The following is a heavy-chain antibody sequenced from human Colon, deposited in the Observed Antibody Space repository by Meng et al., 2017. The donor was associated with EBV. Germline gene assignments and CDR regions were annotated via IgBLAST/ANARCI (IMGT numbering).Heavy chain of an antibody. D-gene: IGHD3-10*01. J-gene: IGHJ5*02. V-gene: IGHV4-4*02. CDR3: ASSDYYGSGSYYP. Sequence: VRLLESGPGLVKPSGTLSLTFVVSGGSISSNNWWSWVRQPPGKGLEWIGEIFHSGSTKHNPSLKSRVTMSMDKSKNQFSLRLSSVTAADTAVYYCASSDYYGSGSYYPWGQGTLVTVSS. CDR2: IFHSGST. CDR1: GGSISSNNW.